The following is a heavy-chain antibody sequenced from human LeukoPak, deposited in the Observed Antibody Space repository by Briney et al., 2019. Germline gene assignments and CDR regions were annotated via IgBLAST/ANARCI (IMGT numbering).Heavy chain of an antibody. V-gene: IGHV1-8*03. CDR3: ARGRQMSINWYFDL. D-gene: IGHD3-10*01. J-gene: IGHJ2*01. CDR2: MNPKSGST. Sequence: GASVKVSCKTSGYTFTAHDIFWVRQAAGQGLEWMGWMNPKSGSTAYAQKVQGRVTFTRNTSTTTAYLDLTNLRYEDTAMYYCARGRQMSINWYFDLWGRGTQVTVAS. CDR1: GYTFTAHD.